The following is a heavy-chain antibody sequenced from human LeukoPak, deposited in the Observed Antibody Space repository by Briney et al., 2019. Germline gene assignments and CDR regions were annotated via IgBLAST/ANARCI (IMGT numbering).Heavy chain of an antibody. V-gene: IGHV1-69*04. Sequence: SVKISCKASGGTFSSYAISWVRQAPGQGLEWMGRIIPILGIANYAQKFQGRVTITADKSTSTAYMELSSLRSEDTAVYYCARDVSDIVVVPAATGTWGQGTLVTVSS. J-gene: IGHJ4*02. CDR3: ARDVSDIVVVPAATGT. CDR1: GGTFSSYA. D-gene: IGHD2-2*01. CDR2: IIPILGIA.